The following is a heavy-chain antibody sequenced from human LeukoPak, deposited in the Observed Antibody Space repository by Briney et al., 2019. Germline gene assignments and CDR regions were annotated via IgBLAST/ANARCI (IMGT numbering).Heavy chain of an antibody. D-gene: IGHD3-22*01. CDR3: ARGHYDSSGYYYERGAFDI. V-gene: IGHV1-8*03. Sequence: GASVKVSCKASGYTFTSYGISWVRQAPGQGLEWMGWMNPNSGNTGYAQKFQGRVTITRNTSISTAYMELSSLRSEDTAVYYCARGHYDSSGYYYERGAFDIWGQGTMVTVSS. CDR1: GYTFTSYG. J-gene: IGHJ3*02. CDR2: MNPNSGNT.